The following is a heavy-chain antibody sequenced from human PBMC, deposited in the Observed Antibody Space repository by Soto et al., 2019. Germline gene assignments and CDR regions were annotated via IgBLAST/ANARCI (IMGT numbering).Heavy chain of an antibody. CDR1: GFTFSSYG. V-gene: IGHV3-30*18. D-gene: IGHD5-12*01. CDR3: ANVDVGSYGMDV. J-gene: IGHJ6*02. Sequence: QVQLVESGGGVVQPGRSLRLSCAASGFTFSSYGMHWVRQAPGNGLEWVAVISYDGSNKYYADSVKGRFTISRDNSKNTLHLQMNSLRAEDTAVYYCANVDVGSYGMDVWGQGTTVTVSS. CDR2: ISYDGSNK.